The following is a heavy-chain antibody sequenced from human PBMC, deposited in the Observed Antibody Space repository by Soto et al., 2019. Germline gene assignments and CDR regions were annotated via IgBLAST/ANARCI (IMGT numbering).Heavy chain of an antibody. CDR1: GFTFSSYA. CDR3: ARDSGAVPEYFDY. Sequence: EVQLVESGGGLVQPGGSLRLSCAASGFTFSSYAMHWVRQAPGKGLEYVSAISSNGGSTYYANSVKGRFTISRDNSKNTLYLQMGSLRAEDMAVYYCARDSGAVPEYFDYWGQGTLVTVSS. CDR2: ISSNGGST. D-gene: IGHD2-15*01. V-gene: IGHV3-64*01. J-gene: IGHJ4*02.